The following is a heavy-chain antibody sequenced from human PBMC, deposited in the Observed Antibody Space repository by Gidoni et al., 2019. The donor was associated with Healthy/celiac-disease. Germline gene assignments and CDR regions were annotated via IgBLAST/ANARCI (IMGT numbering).Heavy chain of an antibody. J-gene: IGHJ4*02. V-gene: IGHV3-23*01. D-gene: IGHD5-18*01. CDR2: ISGSGGST. CDR1: GFTFSSYA. Sequence: EVQLLESGGGLVQPGGSLRLSCAASGFTFSSYAMSWVRQAPGKGLEWVSAISGSGGSTYYADSVKGRFTISRDNSKNTLYLQMNSLRAEDTAVYYCAKEFSRGYSYGYYFDYWGQGTLVTVSS. CDR3: AKEFSRGYSYGYYFDY.